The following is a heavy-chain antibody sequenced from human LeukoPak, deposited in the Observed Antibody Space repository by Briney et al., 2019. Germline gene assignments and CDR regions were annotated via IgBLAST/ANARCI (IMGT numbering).Heavy chain of an antibody. CDR1: GFIFSSNS. J-gene: IGHJ4*02. D-gene: IGHD3-10*01. V-gene: IGHV3-48*04. CDR2: ISSGSSTI. CDR3: AKGSGVHY. Sequence: GGSLRLSCAASGFIFSSNSMNWVRQAPGKGLEWVSYISSGSSTIYYADSVRGRFTISRDNANNSLYLQMNSLRAEDTAVYYCAKGSGVHYWGQGTLVIVSS.